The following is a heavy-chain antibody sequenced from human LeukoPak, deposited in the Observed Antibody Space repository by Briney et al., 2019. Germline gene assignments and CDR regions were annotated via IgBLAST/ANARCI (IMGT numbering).Heavy chain of an antibody. Sequence: GESLKISCKGSGYSFTSYWIGWVRQMPGKGLEWMGIIYPADSDTRYSPSFQGQVTISVDKSINTAYLQWSSLKASDTAIYYCARHVITLAGVIVMPLGWFGPWGQGTLVTVSS. CDR2: IYPADSDT. J-gene: IGHJ5*02. CDR3: ARHVITLAGVIVMPLGWFGP. CDR1: GYSFTSYW. D-gene: IGHD3-16*02. V-gene: IGHV5-51*01.